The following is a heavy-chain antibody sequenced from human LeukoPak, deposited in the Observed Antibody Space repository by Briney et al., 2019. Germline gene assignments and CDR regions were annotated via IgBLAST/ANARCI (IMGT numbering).Heavy chain of an antibody. CDR3: ARSTPRGITIFGVVTSPYPYGMDV. V-gene: IGHV4-4*02. CDR2: IYYSGST. Sequence: SETLSLTCAVSGGSISSSNWWSWVRQPPGKGLEWIGYIYYSGSTNYNPSLKSRVTISVDTSKNQFSLKLSSVTAADTAVYYCARSTPRGITIFGVVTSPYPYGMDVWGQGTTVTVSS. D-gene: IGHD3-3*01. J-gene: IGHJ6*02. CDR1: GGSISSSNW.